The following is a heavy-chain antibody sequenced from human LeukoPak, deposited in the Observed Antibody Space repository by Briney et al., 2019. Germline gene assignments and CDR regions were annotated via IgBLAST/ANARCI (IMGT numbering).Heavy chain of an antibody. CDR3: ARAYSRSYSHFDD. Sequence: SETLSLTCAVYTGSFSDFYWTWIRQPPGKGLEWIGEITHRGVTTYNPSLKSRVTISVDTSKNQFSLRLSSVTAADTAMYFCARAYSRSYSHFDDWGQGTLVTVSS. J-gene: IGHJ4*02. CDR1: TGSFSDFY. V-gene: IGHV4-34*01. CDR2: ITHRGVT. D-gene: IGHD1-26*01.